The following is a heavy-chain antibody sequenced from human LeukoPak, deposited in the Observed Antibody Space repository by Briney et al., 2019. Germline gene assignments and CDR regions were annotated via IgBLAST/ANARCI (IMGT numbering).Heavy chain of an antibody. V-gene: IGHV3-21*01. CDR3: ARGSSGGDY. CDR2: IRRSNGYI. CDR1: GFTFSSYS. Sequence: GGSLRLSCAASGFTFSSYSMNWVRQAPGRGLEWVSSIRRSNGYIYYADSVKGRFTISRDNAKNSVYLQMNSLRAEDTAVYYCARGSSGGDYWGQGTLVTVSS. D-gene: IGHD3-16*01. J-gene: IGHJ4*02.